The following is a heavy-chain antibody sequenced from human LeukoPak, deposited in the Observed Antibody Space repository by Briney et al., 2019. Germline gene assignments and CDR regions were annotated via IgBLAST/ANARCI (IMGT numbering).Heavy chain of an antibody. J-gene: IGHJ4*02. CDR3: AKGGRLKTKYLTFDY. V-gene: IGHV3-23*01. CDR2: ISGSGGGT. D-gene: IGHD3-9*01. Sequence: PGGSLRLSCAASGFTFSSYGMSWVRQAPGKGLEWVSAISGSGGGTYYADSVKGRFTISRDNSKNTLYLQMNSLRAEDTAVYYCAKGGRLKTKYLTFDYWGQGTLVTVSS. CDR1: GFTFSSYG.